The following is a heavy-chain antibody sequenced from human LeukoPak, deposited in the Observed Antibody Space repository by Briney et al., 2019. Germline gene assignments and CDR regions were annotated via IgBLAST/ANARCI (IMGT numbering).Heavy chain of an antibody. CDR1: GFTFSSYA. Sequence: GGSPRLSCAASGFTFSSYAMHWVRQAPGKGLEWVAVISYDGSNKYYADSVKGRFTISRDNSKNTLYLQMNSLRAEDTAVYYCASSINGGLDYWGQGTLVTVSS. J-gene: IGHJ4*02. V-gene: IGHV3-30-3*01. D-gene: IGHD2-2*01. CDR3: ASSINGGLDY. CDR2: ISYDGSNK.